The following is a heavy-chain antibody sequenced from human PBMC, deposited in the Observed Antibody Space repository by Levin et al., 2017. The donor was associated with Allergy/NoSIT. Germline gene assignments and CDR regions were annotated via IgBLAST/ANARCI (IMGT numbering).Heavy chain of an antibody. V-gene: IGHV3-7*01. Sequence: LSLTCAASGFTFSHFWMIWVRQAPGKGLEWVANIKQDGSEKFYVDSVRGRFAISRDNARNSLYLQMNSLKAEDTAVYYCAAHNTGAYWGQGTLVTVSS. CDR1: GFTFSHFW. D-gene: IGHD1-1*01. CDR2: IKQDGSEK. CDR3: AAHNTGAY. J-gene: IGHJ4*02.